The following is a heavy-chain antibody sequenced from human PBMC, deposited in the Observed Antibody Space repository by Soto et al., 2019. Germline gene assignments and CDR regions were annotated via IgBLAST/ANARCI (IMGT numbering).Heavy chain of an antibody. CDR3: ARGVAVAGYAFDI. D-gene: IGHD6-19*01. J-gene: IGHJ3*02. V-gene: IGHV3-53*01. CDR1: GFTVSSNY. Sequence: PSESLRLSCAASGFTVSSNYMSWVRQAPGKGLEWVSVIYSGGSTYYADSVKGRFTISRDNSKNTLYLQMNSLRAEDTAVYYCARGVAVAGYAFDIWGQGTMVTVSS. CDR2: IYSGGST.